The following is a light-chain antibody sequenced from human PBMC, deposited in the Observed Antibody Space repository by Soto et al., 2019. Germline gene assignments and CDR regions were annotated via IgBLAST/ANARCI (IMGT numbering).Light chain of an antibody. CDR3: QQSYSTTWT. V-gene: IGKV1-39*01. CDR2: AAS. CDR1: QGISTY. J-gene: IGKJ1*01. Sequence: DIQMTQSPSSLSASVGDRVTITCRASQGISTYLNWYQQRPGKAPKLLIYAASSLQSGVPSRFGGSGSETHFTLTISSLQPEDFATYSCQQSYSTTWTFGQGTKVEIK.